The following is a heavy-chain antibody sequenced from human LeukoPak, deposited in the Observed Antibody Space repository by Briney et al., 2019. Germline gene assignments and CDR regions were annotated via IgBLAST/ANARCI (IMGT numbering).Heavy chain of an antibody. CDR2: ISGSGGST. CDR1: GFTFSSYA. CDR3: AKLAPERSVRYFDWLYYFDY. Sequence: GGSLRLSCAASGFTFSSYAMSWVRQAPGKGLEWVSAISGSGGSTYYADSVKGRFTISRDNSKNTLYLRMNSLRAEDTAVYYCAKLAPERSVRYFDWLYYFDYWGQGTLVTVSS. J-gene: IGHJ4*02. D-gene: IGHD3-9*01. V-gene: IGHV3-23*01.